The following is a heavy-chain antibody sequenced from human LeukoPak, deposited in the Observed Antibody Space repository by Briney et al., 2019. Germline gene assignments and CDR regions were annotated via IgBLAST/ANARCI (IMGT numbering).Heavy chain of an antibody. CDR2: ISAYNGNT. Sequence: ASVKVSCKASGYTFTSYGISWVRQAPGQGLEWMGWISAYNGNTNYAQKLQGRVTMTTDTSTSTAYMELRSLRSDDTAVYYCARLGYCSSTGCPRPQNNWFDPWGQGTLVTVSS. V-gene: IGHV1-18*01. J-gene: IGHJ5*02. D-gene: IGHD2-2*01. CDR3: ARLGYCSSTGCPRPQNNWFDP. CDR1: GYTFTSYG.